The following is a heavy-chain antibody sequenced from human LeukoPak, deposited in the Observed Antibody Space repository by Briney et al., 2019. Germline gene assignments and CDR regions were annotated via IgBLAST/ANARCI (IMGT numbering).Heavy chain of an antibody. Sequence: GGSLRLSCAASGFTFSGFGMHWVRQAPGKGLEWVAVISYDGNNKYYADSVKGRFTIFRDNSKNTVFLQMNSLRAEDTAVYYCAKDRSIAAGGTVSEIDNWGQGTLVTVSS. J-gene: IGHJ4*02. CDR1: GFTFSGFG. D-gene: IGHD6-13*01. V-gene: IGHV3-30*18. CDR3: AKDRSIAAGGTVSEIDN. CDR2: ISYDGNNK.